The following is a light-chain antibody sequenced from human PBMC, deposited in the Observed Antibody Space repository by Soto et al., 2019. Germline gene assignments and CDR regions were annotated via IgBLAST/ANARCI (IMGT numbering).Light chain of an antibody. CDR3: QQTYINPYT. V-gene: IGKV1-39*01. Sequence: DSQLTQSPSSLSASVGDRFSITCLPIQRIDNYLNWYQQKAGKAPKLLIHAISTLESGVPSRFSGSGSGTDFTLTIDSLQPDDFETYYCQQTYINPYTFGQGTRLEIK. J-gene: IGKJ5*01. CDR1: QRIDNY. CDR2: AIS.